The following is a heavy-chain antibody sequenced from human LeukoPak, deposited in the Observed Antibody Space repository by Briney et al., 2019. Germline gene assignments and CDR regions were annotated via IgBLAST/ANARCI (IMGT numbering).Heavy chain of an antibody. Sequence: GGSLRLSCAPTGFTFTSYWMNWVRQVPGKGLVWVSRSNTDGSITTYVGSVKGRFTISRDNAKNSLYLQMNSLRAEDTAVYYCARARDNWNCFDYWGQGTLVTVSS. J-gene: IGHJ4*02. CDR3: ARARDNWNCFDY. V-gene: IGHV3-74*03. CDR1: GFTFTSYW. D-gene: IGHD1-7*01. CDR2: SNTDGSIT.